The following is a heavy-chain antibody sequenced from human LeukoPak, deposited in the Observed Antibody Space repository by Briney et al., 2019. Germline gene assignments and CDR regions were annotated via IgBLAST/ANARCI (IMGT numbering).Heavy chain of an antibody. D-gene: IGHD3-10*01. V-gene: IGHV4-4*07. J-gene: IGHJ4*02. CDR2: IYSSGST. Sequence: PSETLSLTCTVSGGSISTYYWSWIRQPAGKGLEWIGRIYSSGSTNYNPSLKSRVTISVDKSKNQFSLKLSSVTAADTAVYYCARVRLTMVRGVPDYFDYWGQGTLVTVSS. CDR1: GGSISTYY. CDR3: ARVRLTMVRGVPDYFDY.